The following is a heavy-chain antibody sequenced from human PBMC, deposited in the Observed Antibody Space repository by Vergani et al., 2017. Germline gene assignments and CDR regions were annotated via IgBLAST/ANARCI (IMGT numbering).Heavy chain of an antibody. V-gene: IGHV3-30*18. CDR3: AKDRGSGYYYHVYFQH. D-gene: IGHD3-22*01. CDR1: GFTFSSYG. Sequence: QVQLVESGGGVVQPGRSLRLSCAASGFTFSSYGMHWVRQAPGKGLEWVAVISYDGSNKYYADSVKSRLTISRDNSKNTLYLQMNSLRAEDTAVYYCAKDRGSGYYYHVYFQHWGQGTLVTVSS. CDR2: ISYDGSNK. J-gene: IGHJ1*01.